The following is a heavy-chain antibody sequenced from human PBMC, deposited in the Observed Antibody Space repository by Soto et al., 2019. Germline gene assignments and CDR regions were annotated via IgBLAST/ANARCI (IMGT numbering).Heavy chain of an antibody. CDR1: GGSISSYY. CDR3: ARHRASSSWSWVMDF. J-gene: IGHJ6*02. Sequence: PSETLSLTCTVSGGSISSYYCSWIRQPPGKGLEWIGYIYYSGSTNYNPSLKSRVTISVDTSKNQFSLKLSSVTAADTAVYYCARHRASSSWSWVMDFWGQGTTVIVSS. CDR2: IYYSGST. V-gene: IGHV4-59*08. D-gene: IGHD6-13*01.